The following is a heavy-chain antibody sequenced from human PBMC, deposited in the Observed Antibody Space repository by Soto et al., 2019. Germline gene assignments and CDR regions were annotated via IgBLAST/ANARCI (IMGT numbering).Heavy chain of an antibody. CDR3: ASLIAAAGT. D-gene: IGHD6-13*01. V-gene: IGHV3-66*01. CDR2: IYSGGST. CDR1: GFTVSSNY. J-gene: IGHJ5*02. Sequence: EVQLVESGGGMVQPGGSLRLSCAASGFTVSSNYMSWVRQAPGKGLEWVSVIYSGGSTYYADSVKGRFTTSRDNSKNTLYLQMNSLRAETTAVYYCASLIAAAGTLGQGTLVTVSS.